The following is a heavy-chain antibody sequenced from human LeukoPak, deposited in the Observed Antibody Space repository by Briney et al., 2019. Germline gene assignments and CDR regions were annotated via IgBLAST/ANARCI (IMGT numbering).Heavy chain of an antibody. Sequence: GESLKTSCKGSGYSFTSYWIGWVRQMPGKGLEWMGIIYPGDSDTRYSPSFQGQVTISADKSISTAYLQWSSLKASDTAMYYCARLGSNCSGGSCCYWFDPWGQGTLVTVSS. J-gene: IGHJ5*02. D-gene: IGHD2-15*01. CDR3: ARLGSNCSGGSCCYWFDP. CDR1: GYSFTSYW. V-gene: IGHV5-51*01. CDR2: IYPGDSDT.